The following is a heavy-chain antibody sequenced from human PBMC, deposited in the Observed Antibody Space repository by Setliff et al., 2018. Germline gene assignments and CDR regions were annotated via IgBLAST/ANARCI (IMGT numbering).Heavy chain of an antibody. J-gene: IGHJ5*02. CDR1: GYSFTSYW. Sequence: PGESLKISCMGSGYSFTSYWIGWVRQMPGKGLEWMGIIYPGDSDTRYSPSFQGQVTISADKSISTAYLQWSSLKASDTAMYYCARHSDYGGNLYNWFDPWGQGTLVTVSS. CDR2: IYPGDSDT. CDR3: ARHSDYGGNLYNWFDP. V-gene: IGHV5-51*01. D-gene: IGHD4-17*01.